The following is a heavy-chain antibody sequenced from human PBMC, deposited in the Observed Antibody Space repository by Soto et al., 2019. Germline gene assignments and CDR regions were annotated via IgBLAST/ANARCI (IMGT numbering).Heavy chain of an antibody. CDR1: GGSFSGYY. CDR2: INHSGST. Sequence: QVQLQQWGAGLLKPSETLSLTCAVYGGSFSGYYWSWIRQPPGKGLEWIGEINHSGSTNYNPSLKSRVTVSVDTSKNQFSLKLSSVDAADTAVYYCARGVYDYVWGSYRPNYYFDYWGQGALVTVSS. V-gene: IGHV4-34*01. J-gene: IGHJ4*02. D-gene: IGHD3-16*02. CDR3: ARGVYDYVWGSYRPNYYFDY.